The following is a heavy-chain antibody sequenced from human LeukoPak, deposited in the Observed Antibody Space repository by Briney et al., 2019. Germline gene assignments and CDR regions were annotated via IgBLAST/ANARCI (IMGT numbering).Heavy chain of an antibody. CDR3: ASLAVAGSRFDY. Sequence: GGSLRLSCAASGFTFSSYAMSWVRQAPGKGLEWVSAISGSGGSTYYADSVKGRFTISRDNAKNSLYLQMNSLRAEDTAVYYCASLAVAGSRFDYWGQGTLVTVSS. J-gene: IGHJ4*02. CDR2: ISGSGGST. D-gene: IGHD6-19*01. V-gene: IGHV3-23*01. CDR1: GFTFSSYA.